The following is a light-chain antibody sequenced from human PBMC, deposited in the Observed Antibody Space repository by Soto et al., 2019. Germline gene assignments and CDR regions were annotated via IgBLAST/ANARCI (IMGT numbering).Light chain of an antibody. CDR3: GSWDSSLSAYV. CDR1: SSNIGGNS. Sequence: QSVLTPPPSVSAAPGQRVTISCSGSSSNIGGNSVSWYQQLPGTAPKLLIYDDDKRPSGIPDRFSGSKSGTSATLGITGFQTGDEADYYGGSWDSSLSAYVFGTGTKVTVL. V-gene: IGLV1-51*01. CDR2: DDD. J-gene: IGLJ1*01.